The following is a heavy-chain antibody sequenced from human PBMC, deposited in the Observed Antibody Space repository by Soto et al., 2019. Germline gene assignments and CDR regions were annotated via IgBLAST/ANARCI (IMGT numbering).Heavy chain of an antibody. CDR3: AREEIVSRSDSYYNCMDV. CDR2: INPRGGSI. J-gene: IGHJ6*02. Sequence: QVQLVQSGAEAKKPGASVKLSCKASGYTFTSYSMHWVRQAPGQGLEWMGVINPRGGSITYAQKFQGRANMTRDTSTSTVYMELSGLRSEDTALYYCAREEIVSRSDSYYNCMDVWGQGTTVTVSS. CDR1: GYTFTSYS. V-gene: IGHV1-46*01. D-gene: IGHD1-26*01.